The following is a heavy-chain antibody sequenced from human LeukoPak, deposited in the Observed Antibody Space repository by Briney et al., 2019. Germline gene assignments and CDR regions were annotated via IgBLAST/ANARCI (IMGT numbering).Heavy chain of an antibody. J-gene: IGHJ4*02. V-gene: IGHV4-38-2*01. CDR3: ARQRVPSCFDY. CDR1: GYSISSGYF. CDR2: IYHSGST. D-gene: IGHD2-2*01. Sequence: SETLSLTCAASGYSISSGYFWGWIRQPPGKGLGWIGSIYHSGSTYYNPSLKSRVTISVDTSKNQFSLKLSCVTAADTAVYYCARQRVPSCFDYWGQGTLVTVSS.